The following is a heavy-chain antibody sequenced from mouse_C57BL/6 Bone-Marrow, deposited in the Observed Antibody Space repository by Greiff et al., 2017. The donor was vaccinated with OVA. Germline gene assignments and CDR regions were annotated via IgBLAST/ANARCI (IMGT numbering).Heavy chain of an antibody. V-gene: IGHV14-3*01. CDR1: GFNIKNNY. CDR3: AFWGWD. J-gene: IGHJ2*01. D-gene: IGHD3-3*01. Sequence: DVQLVESVAELVRPGASVKLSCTASGFNIKNNYMHWVKQRPEQGLEWIGRIDPANGNTKYAPKFQGKATITADTSSNTAYLQLSSLTSEDTAIYYCAFWGWDWGQGTTLTVSS. CDR2: IDPANGNT.